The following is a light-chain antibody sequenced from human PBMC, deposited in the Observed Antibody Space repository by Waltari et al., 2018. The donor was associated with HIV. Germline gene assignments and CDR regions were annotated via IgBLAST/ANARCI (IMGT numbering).Light chain of an antibody. CDR3: SSYAGSSMSYA. Sequence: QSALTQPPSASGSPGQSVSISCTGASSDVGAFKYVSWYQQHPGKAPKLLIYDVKKRPSGVPDRFSGPKSGNTASLPVSGLQAEDEAHYYCSSYAGSSMSYAFGTGTKVTVL. CDR2: DVK. CDR1: SSDVGAFKY. V-gene: IGLV2-8*01. J-gene: IGLJ1*01.